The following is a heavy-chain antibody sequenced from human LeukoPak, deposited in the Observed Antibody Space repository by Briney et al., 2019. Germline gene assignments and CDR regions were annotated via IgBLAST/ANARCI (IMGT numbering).Heavy chain of an antibody. Sequence: GGSLRLSCATSGFTFSNCGMSWVRQAPGKGLQWLSVIGGDGTTYYADSVKGRFTVSRDNSENTLYLQMNSLRAEETAVYYCAKGPYGLGIYYGMDVWGQGTTVTV. D-gene: IGHD3-10*01. CDR2: IGGDGTT. CDR1: GFTFSNCG. CDR3: AKGPYGLGIYYGMDV. V-gene: IGHV3-23*01. J-gene: IGHJ6*02.